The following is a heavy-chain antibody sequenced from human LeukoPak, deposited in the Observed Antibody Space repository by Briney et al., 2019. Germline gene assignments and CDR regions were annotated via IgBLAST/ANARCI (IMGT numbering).Heavy chain of an antibody. CDR2: IISYSDNP. CDR1: GYTFTSYY. J-gene: IGHJ4*02. D-gene: IGHD5-12*01. V-gene: IGHV1-18*01. Sequence: SVKVSCKASGYTFTSYYITWVRQAPGQGLEWMGWIISYSDNPTYARNLQGRVTMNTDTSTSTTSMELRSLRSDDTAVYYCARDQGIYNHRIIDSWGQGTLVTVSS. CDR3: ARDQGIYNHRIIDS.